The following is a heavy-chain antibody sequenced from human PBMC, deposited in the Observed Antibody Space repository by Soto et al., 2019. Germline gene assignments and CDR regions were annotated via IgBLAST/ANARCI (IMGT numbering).Heavy chain of an antibody. V-gene: IGHV1-69*02. CDR2: IIPILGIA. D-gene: IGHD2-15*01. J-gene: IGHJ1*01. CDR1: AGTFSSYT. Sequence: QVQLVQSGAEVKKPGSSVKVSCKASAGTFSSYTISWVRQAPGQGLEWMGRIIPILGIANYAQKFQGRVTITADKSTSTAYMELSSLRSEDTAVYYCARGPGAGYCSGGSCYSGEYFQHWGQGTLVTVSS. CDR3: ARGPGAGYCSGGSCYSGEYFQH.